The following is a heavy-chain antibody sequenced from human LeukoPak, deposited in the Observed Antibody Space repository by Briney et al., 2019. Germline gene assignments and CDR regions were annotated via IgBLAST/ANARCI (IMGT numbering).Heavy chain of an antibody. CDR1: GGSISSSSYY. V-gene: IGHV4-39*07. D-gene: IGHD3-22*01. Sequence: PSETLSLTCTVSGGSISSSSYYWGWIRQPPGKGLEWIGSIYYSGSTYYNPSLKSRVTISVDTSKNQFSLKLSSVTAADTAVYYCARTVSMIVVNDAFDIWGQGTMVTVSS. CDR3: ARTVSMIVVNDAFDI. J-gene: IGHJ3*02. CDR2: IYYSGST.